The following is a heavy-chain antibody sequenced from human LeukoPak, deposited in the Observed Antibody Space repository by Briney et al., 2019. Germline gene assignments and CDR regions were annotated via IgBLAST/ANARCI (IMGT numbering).Heavy chain of an antibody. V-gene: IGHV3-72*01. CDR2: IRNKANSYTT. Sequence: GGSLRLSCAASGFSVSRKYMSWVRQAPGKGLEWVGRIRNKANSYTTEYAASVKGRFTISRDDSKNSLYLQMNSLKCEDTAVYYCAREWDSGSYYLGYFDYWGQGTLVTVSS. CDR1: GFSVSRKY. D-gene: IGHD1-26*01. J-gene: IGHJ4*02. CDR3: AREWDSGSYYLGYFDY.